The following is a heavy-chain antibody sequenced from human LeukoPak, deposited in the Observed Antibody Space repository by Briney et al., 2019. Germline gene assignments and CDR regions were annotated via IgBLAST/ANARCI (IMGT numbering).Heavy chain of an antibody. J-gene: IGHJ4*01. V-gene: IGHV1-8*01. CDR3: AREPRRFGD. D-gene: IGHD3-10*01. CDR1: GYTFTSYD. CDR2: MNPNSGIT. Sequence: GASVKVSCKTSGYTFTSYDVNWVRQASGQGLEWMGYMNPNSGITGFAQKFQGRITMTWDTSISTAYMELSSLKYEDTAVYYCAREPRRFGDWGQGTLIIVSS.